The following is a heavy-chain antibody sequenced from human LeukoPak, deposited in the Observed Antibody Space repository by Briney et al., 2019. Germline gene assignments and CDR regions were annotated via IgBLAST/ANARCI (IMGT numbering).Heavy chain of an antibody. CDR3: ARAMSAGGDWPDY. Sequence: ASVKVSCKASGYTFTSYAMHWVRQAPGQGLEWMGIINPSGGSTSYAQKFQGRVTMTRDTSTSTAYMELRSLRSDDTAVYYCARAMSAGGDWPDYWGQGTLVTVSS. V-gene: IGHV1-46*01. CDR2: INPSGGST. D-gene: IGHD2-21*01. J-gene: IGHJ4*02. CDR1: GYTFTSYA.